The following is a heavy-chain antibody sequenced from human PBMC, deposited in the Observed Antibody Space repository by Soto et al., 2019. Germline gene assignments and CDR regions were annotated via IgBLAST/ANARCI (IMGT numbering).Heavy chain of an antibody. Sequence: QVQLVESGGGLVKPGGSLRLSCAVSGVTFSDYYMSWIRQAPGKGLEWVSYISGTSVYTNYAYSVKGRFTISRDSAKNSVYLQMSSWRAEDTAVYYCASESEKGTTWFDPWGQGTLVIVSS. CDR1: GVTFSDYY. CDR2: ISGTSVYT. D-gene: IGHD1-1*01. CDR3: ASESEKGTTWFDP. J-gene: IGHJ5*02. V-gene: IGHV3-11*06.